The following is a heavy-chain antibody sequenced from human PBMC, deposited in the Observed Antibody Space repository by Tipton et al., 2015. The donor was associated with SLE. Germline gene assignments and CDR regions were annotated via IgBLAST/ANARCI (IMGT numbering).Heavy chain of an antibody. CDR3: ARGFPLYCSSTSCHIGGGAFDI. D-gene: IGHD2-2*02. V-gene: IGHV1-8*02. CDR2: MNPNSGNT. CDR1: GYTFTSYD. J-gene: IGHJ3*02. Sequence: QSGAEVKKPGASVKVSCKASGYTFTSYDINWVRQATGQGLEWMGWMNPNSGNTGYAQKFQGRVTMTRNTSISTAYMELSSLRSEDTAVYYCARGFPLYCSSTSCHIGGGAFDIWGQGTMVTVSS.